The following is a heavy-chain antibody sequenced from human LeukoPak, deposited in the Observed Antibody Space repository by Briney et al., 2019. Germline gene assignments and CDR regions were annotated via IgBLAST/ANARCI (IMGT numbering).Heavy chain of an antibody. CDR3: AREPRITIFGVVIIFAFDI. CDR2: INPNSGGT. D-gene: IGHD3-3*01. CDR1: GYTFTGYY. J-gene: IGHJ3*02. Sequence: ASVKVSCKASGYTFTGYYMHWVRQAPGQGLEWMGRINPNSGGTNYAQKFQGRVTMTRDTSISTAYMELSRLRSDDTAVYYCAREPRITIFGVVIIFAFDIWGQGTMVTVSS. V-gene: IGHV1-2*06.